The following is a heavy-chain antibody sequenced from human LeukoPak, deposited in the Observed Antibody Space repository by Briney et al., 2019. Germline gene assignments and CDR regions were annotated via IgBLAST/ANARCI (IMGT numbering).Heavy chain of an antibody. CDR1: GRSISSYY. CDR3: ARHGRGTAMVPSIYYYYGMDV. V-gene: IGHV4-4*07. CDR2: IYTSGST. D-gene: IGHD5-18*01. Sequence: SETLSLTCTVSGRSISSYYWSWIRQPAGKGLEWIGRIYTSGSTNYNPSLKSRVTMSVDTSKNQFSLKLSSVTAADTAVYYCARHGRGTAMVPSIYYYYGMDVWGQGTTVTVSS. J-gene: IGHJ6*02.